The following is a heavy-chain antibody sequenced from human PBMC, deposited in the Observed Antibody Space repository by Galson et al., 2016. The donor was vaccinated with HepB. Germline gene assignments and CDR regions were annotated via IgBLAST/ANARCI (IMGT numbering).Heavy chain of an antibody. J-gene: IGHJ6*03. D-gene: IGHD6-19*01. V-gene: IGHV4-39*01. CDR3: ATGIVVARKYYYYYMDV. CDR1: GGSISRDSY. CDR2: IYSNEDT. Sequence: SETLSLTCIVSGGSISRDSYWGWIRQPPGRGLEWIGSIYSNEDTYYNPSLKSRVTISVDTSKNQFSLRLNSVTAADTGVYYCATGIVVARKYYYYYMDVWGKGTTVTVSS.